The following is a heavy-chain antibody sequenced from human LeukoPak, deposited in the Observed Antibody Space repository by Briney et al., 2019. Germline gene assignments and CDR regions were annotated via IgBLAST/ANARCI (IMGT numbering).Heavy chain of an antibody. CDR3: AKSDRSGSYYDSDY. Sequence: GGSLRLSCAASGFTFSSYAMSWVRQAPGKGLEWVSAISGSGGSTYYADSVRGRFTISRDNSKNTLYLQMNSLRAEDTAVYYCAKSDRSGSYYDSDYWGQGTLVTVSS. CDR2: ISGSGGST. V-gene: IGHV3-23*01. J-gene: IGHJ4*02. CDR1: GFTFSSYA. D-gene: IGHD1-26*01.